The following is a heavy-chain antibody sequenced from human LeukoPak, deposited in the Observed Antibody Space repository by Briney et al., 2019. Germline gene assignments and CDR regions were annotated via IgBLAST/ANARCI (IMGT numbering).Heavy chain of an antibody. D-gene: IGHD3-22*01. Sequence: GASVKVSCKASGYTFTSYGISWVRQAPGQGLEWMGWISAYNGNTNYAQKLQGRVTMTTDTSTSTAYMELRSLRSDDTAVYYCARDSGYYDRSGYSRFDPWGQGTLVTVSS. CDR3: ARDSGYYDRSGYSRFDP. V-gene: IGHV1-18*01. CDR1: GYTFTSYG. J-gene: IGHJ5*02. CDR2: ISAYNGNT.